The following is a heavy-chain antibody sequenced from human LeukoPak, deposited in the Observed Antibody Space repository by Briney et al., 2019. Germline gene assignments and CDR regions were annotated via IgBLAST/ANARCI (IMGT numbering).Heavy chain of an antibody. Sequence: SETLSLTCTVSGGSISSGGYYWSWIRQPPGKGLEWIGYIYHSGSTYYNPSLKSRVTISVDRSKNQFSLKLSSVTAADTAVYYCARVDLMSSSSSSQYYFDYWGQGTLVTVSS. J-gene: IGHJ4*02. D-gene: IGHD6-6*01. CDR1: GGSISSGGYY. CDR3: ARVDLMSSSSSSQYYFDY. V-gene: IGHV4-30-2*01. CDR2: IYHSGST.